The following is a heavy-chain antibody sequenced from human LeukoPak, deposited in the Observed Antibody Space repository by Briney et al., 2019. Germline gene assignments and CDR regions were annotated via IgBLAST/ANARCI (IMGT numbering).Heavy chain of an antibody. CDR1: GGTFSSYA. D-gene: IGHD3-22*01. CDR2: IIPILGIA. Sequence: ASVTVSCKASGGTFSSYAISWVRQAPGQGLEWMGRIIPILGIANYAQTFQGRVTITADKSTSTAYMELSSLRSEDTAVYYCARALTDYYDSSGYYPLIHWGQGTLVTVSS. CDR3: ARALTDYYDSSGYYPLIH. J-gene: IGHJ4*02. V-gene: IGHV1-69*04.